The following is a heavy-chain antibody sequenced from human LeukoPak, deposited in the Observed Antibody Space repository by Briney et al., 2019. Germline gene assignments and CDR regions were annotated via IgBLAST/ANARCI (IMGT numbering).Heavy chain of an antibody. CDR1: GYSISSGYY. CDR3: ASDRSYGDYRRTFDY. V-gene: IGHV4-38-2*01. D-gene: IGHD4-17*01. J-gene: IGHJ4*02. Sequence: SETLSLTCAVSGYSISSGYYWGWIRQPPGKGLDWIGSIFHSGSTYYNPSLKSRVTISVDTSKSQFSLKLNSVTAADTAVYYCASDRSYGDYRRTFDYWGQGTLVTVSS. CDR2: IFHSGST.